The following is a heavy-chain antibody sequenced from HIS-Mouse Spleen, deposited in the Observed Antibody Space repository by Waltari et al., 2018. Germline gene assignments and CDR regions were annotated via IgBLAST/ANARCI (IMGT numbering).Heavy chain of an antibody. Sequence: QVQLQQWGAGLLKPSETLSLTCAVYGGSFSVYYWSWIRQPPGKGLEWIGEINHSGSTTYNPSLKSRVTISVDTSKNQFSLKLSSVTAADTAVYYCARGKGSSSWYYFDYWGQGTLVTVSS. V-gene: IGHV4-34*01. D-gene: IGHD6-13*01. CDR2: INHSGST. CDR3: ARGKGSSSWYYFDY. CDR1: GGSFSVYY. J-gene: IGHJ4*02.